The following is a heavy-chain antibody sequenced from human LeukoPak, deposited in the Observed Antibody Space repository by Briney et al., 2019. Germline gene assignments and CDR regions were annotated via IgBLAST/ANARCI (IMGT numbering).Heavy chain of an antibody. V-gene: IGHV3-23*01. D-gene: IGHD2-15*01. CDR3: AKNGDRGAYCSGGTCYPYYYYYMDV. CDR2: ISTTGGTT. CDR1: GFTFSSYG. Sequence: GGSLRLSCAASGFTFSSYGMHWVRQAPGRGLEWVSAISTTGGTTYYADSVRGRFTISRDNSRNTLYLQMNSLRAEDTAIYYCAKNGDRGAYCSGGTCYPYYYYYMDVWGKGTTVTISS. J-gene: IGHJ6*03.